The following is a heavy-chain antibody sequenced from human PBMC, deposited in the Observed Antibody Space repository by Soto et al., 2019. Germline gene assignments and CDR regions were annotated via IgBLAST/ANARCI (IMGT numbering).Heavy chain of an antibody. V-gene: IGHV1-18*01. Sequence: QVQLVQSGAEVKKPGASVKVSCKASGYTFISYGISWVRQAPGQGLEWMGWLNASNGNTNYAQKLQGRVTMTRDTSTSTAYMELRSLRSDDTAVYYCARDPVAGTYFDYWGQGTLVTVSS. D-gene: IGHD6-19*01. CDR2: LNASNGNT. J-gene: IGHJ4*02. CDR1: GYTFISYG. CDR3: ARDPVAGTYFDY.